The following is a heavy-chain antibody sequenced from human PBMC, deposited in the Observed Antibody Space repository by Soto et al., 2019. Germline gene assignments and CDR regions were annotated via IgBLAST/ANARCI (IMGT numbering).Heavy chain of an antibody. D-gene: IGHD3-16*01. J-gene: IGHJ6*02. V-gene: IGHV3-15*01. CDR2: IKSKTDGGTT. CDR3: TTDYGSRYYYYYGMDV. Sequence: PGGSLRLSCAASGFTFSNAWMSWVRQAPGKGLEWVGRIKSKTDGGTTDYAAPVKGRFTISRDDSKNTLYLQMNSLKTEDTAVYYCTTDYGSRYYYYYGMDVWGQGTTVTVSS. CDR1: GFTFSNAW.